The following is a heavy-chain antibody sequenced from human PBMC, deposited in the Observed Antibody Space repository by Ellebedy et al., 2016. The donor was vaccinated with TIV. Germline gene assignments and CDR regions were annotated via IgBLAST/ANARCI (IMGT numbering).Heavy chain of an antibody. J-gene: IGHJ6*02. Sequence: ASVKVSXKASGYTFTSYDINWVRQATGQGLEWMGWMNPNSGNTGYAQKFQGRVTMTRNTSISTAFMELSSLRSEDTAVYYCARGSIYCSSTSCYDVWGQGTTVTVSS. V-gene: IGHV1-8*01. D-gene: IGHD2-2*01. CDR1: GYTFTSYD. CDR3: ARGSIYCSSTSCYDV. CDR2: MNPNSGNT.